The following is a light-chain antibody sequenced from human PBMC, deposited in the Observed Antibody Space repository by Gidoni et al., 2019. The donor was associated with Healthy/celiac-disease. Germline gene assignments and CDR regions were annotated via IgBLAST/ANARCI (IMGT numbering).Light chain of an antibody. V-gene: IGKV1-NL1*01. CDR2: AAS. CDR3: QQYYSTPPYT. Sequence: DIQMTQSPSSLSASVGDRDTITCRASQGISNSLAWYQQKPGKAPKLLLYAASRLESGVPSRFSGSGSGTDYTLTISSLQPEDFATYYCQQYYSTPPYTFGQGTKLEIK. CDR1: QGISNS. J-gene: IGKJ2*01.